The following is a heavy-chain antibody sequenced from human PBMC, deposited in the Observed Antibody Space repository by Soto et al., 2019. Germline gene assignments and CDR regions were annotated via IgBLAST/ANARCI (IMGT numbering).Heavy chain of an antibody. J-gene: IGHJ6*02. D-gene: IGHD3-3*01. CDR3: AHTHYDVWSGYRYKYGLDV. CDR2: IYWDDDR. CDR1: GFSLSTRGVG. V-gene: IGHV2-5*02. Sequence: GSGPTLVNPTQTLTLTCSFSGFSLSTRGVGVGWLRQPPGKALEWLAVIYWDDDRHYSPPLKSRLTITKDTSKNQVVLIMTTMAPVDTATYYCAHTHYDVWSGYRYKYGLDVWGQGTTVTVSS.